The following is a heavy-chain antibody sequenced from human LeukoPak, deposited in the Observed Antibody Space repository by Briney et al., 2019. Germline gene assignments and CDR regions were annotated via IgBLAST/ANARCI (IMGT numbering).Heavy chain of an antibody. J-gene: IGHJ5*02. CDR2: IREDGSEE. CDR3: ARGRLRYDP. Sequence: PGGSLRLSCAASGFIFSTYSMSWLRQAPGKGLEWVANIREDGSEENYVDSVKGRFTISRDNAKNLVHLQMNSLRTEDTAIYYCARGRLRYDPWGQGTLVTVSS. D-gene: IGHD5/OR15-5a*01. V-gene: IGHV3-7*03. CDR1: GFIFSTYS.